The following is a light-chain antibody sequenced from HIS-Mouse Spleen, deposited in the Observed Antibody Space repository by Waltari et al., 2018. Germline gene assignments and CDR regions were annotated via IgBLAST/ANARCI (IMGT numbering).Light chain of an antibody. V-gene: IGLV2-14*03. J-gene: IGLJ2*01. CDR1: SSDVGGYNY. CDR3: SSYTSSSFNVV. CDR2: DVS. Sequence: QSALTQPASVSGSPGQSITISCTGTSSDVGGYNYVSWYQQHPGKAPKLMIYDVSNRPSGVANRCSGAKSGKTASLTISGLQAEDEADYYCSSYTSSSFNVVFGGGTKLTVL.